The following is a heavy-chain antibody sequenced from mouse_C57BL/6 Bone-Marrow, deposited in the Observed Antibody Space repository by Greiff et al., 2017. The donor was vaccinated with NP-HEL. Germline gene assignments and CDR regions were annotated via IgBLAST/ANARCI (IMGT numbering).Heavy chain of an antibody. J-gene: IGHJ4*01. CDR1: GYTFTDYY. Sequence: EVQLQQSGPELVKPGASVKISCKASGYTFTDYYMNWVKQSHGKSLEWIGDINPNNGGTSYNQKFKGKATLTVDKSSSTAYMELRSLTSEDSAVYYCARETWEDSFYYAMDYWGQGTSVTVSS. D-gene: IGHD4-1*01. CDR2: INPNNGGT. V-gene: IGHV1-26*01. CDR3: ARETWEDSFYYAMDY.